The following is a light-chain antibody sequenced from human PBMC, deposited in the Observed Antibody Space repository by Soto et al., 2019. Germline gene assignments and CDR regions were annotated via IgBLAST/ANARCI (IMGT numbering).Light chain of an antibody. CDR2: DVN. CDR1: SSDVGGYNY. J-gene: IGLJ1*01. V-gene: IGLV2-14*03. CDR3: SSYSSSSPVYV. Sequence: QSALTQPASLSGSPGQSITISCTGTSSDVGGYNYVSWYQQHPGKAPKLMIYDVNNRPSGVSDRFSGSKSGNTASLTISGLLAEDEADYFCSSYSSSSPVYVFGTATKLTVL.